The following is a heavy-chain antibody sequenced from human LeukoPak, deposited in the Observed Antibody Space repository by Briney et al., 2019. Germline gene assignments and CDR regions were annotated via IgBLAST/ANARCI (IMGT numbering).Heavy chain of an antibody. D-gene: IGHD1-26*01. V-gene: IGHV3-30*18. CDR2: ISYDGSNK. J-gene: IGHJ4*02. CDR1: GFTFNSYG. Sequence: PGRSLRLSCAASGFTFNSYGMHWVRQAPGKGLEWVAVISYDGSNKYYADSVKGRLAISRDNSKNTLYLQMNSLRAEDTAVYYCAKEKGESGYFDYWGQGTLVTVSS. CDR3: AKEKGESGYFDY.